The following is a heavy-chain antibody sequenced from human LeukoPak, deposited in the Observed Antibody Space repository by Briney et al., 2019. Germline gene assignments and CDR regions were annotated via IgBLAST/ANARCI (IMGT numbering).Heavy chain of an antibody. J-gene: IGHJ3*02. D-gene: IGHD5-18*01. V-gene: IGHV3-23*01. Sequence: GGSLRLSCAASGFTSSSYAMSWVRQAPGKGLEWVSAISGSGGSTYYADSVKGRFTISRDNSKNTLYLQMNSLRAEDTAVYYCAKDCGYRPLRNAFDIWGQGTMVTVSS. CDR1: GFTSSSYA. CDR3: AKDCGYRPLRNAFDI. CDR2: ISGSGGST.